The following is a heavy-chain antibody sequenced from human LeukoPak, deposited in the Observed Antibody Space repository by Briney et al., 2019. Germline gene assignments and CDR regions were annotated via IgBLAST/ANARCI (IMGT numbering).Heavy chain of an antibody. J-gene: IGHJ4*02. D-gene: IGHD2-8*02. V-gene: IGHV1-2*02. CDR2: INPNSGDT. CDR3: ARSNVLGVTSPWYLDY. CDR1: RYTFTGYY. Sequence: ASVKVSCKASRYTFTGYYMHWVRQAPGQGLEWMGWINPNSGDTNYAQKFQGRVTMTRDTSISTAYMELSRLRSDDTAVYYCARSNVLGVTSPWYLDYWGLGTLVTVSS.